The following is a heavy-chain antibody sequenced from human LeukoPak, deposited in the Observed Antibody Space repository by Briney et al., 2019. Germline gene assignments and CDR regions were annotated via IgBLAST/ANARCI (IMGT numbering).Heavy chain of an antibody. Sequence: SETLSLTCTVSGGSLNFKTNSWAWVRQPPGRSLEWIGAVHFSGDIYYSPSVMSRVTISVDRSKNQYFLRLNSLTATDTAIYYCARLPTGYPNWFDAWGRGILVTVSS. CDR3: ARLPTGYPNWFDA. D-gene: IGHD3-9*01. CDR1: GGSLNFKTNS. CDR2: VHFSGDI. J-gene: IGHJ5*02. V-gene: IGHV4-39*01.